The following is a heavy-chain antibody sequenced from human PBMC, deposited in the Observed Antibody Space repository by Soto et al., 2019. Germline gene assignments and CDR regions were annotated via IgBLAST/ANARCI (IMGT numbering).Heavy chain of an antibody. V-gene: IGHV4-30-2*01. CDR2: IYHSGST. D-gene: IGHD3-16*01. CDR3: ARGGARGFDP. CDR1: GGSISSGGYS. J-gene: IGHJ5*02. Sequence: SETLSLTCAVSGGSISSGGYSWSWIRQPPGKGLEWIGYIYHSGSTYYNPSLKSRVTISVDRPKNQFSLKLSSVTAADTAVYYCARGGARGFDPWGQGTLVTVSS.